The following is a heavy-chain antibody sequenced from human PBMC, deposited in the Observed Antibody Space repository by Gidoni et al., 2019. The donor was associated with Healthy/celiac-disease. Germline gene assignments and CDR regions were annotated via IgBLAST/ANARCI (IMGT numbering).Heavy chain of an antibody. CDR3: AADEGDMITFGGVLY. CDR1: GFTFTSSA. V-gene: IGHV1-58*01. D-gene: IGHD3-16*01. J-gene: IGHJ4*02. CDR2: IVVGSGNT. Sequence: QMQLVQSGPEVKKPGTSVKVSCKASGFTFTSSAVQWVRQARGQRLEWIGWIVVGSGNTNYAQKFQERVTITRDMSTSTAYMELSSLRSEDTAVYYCAADEGDMITFGGVLYWGQGTLVTVSS.